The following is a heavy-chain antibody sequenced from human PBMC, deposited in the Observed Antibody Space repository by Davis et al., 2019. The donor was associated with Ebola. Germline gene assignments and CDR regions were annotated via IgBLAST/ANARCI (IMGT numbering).Heavy chain of an antibody. D-gene: IGHD6-19*01. J-gene: IGHJ4*02. CDR1: GSTVSAIY. Sequence: GESLKISCAVSGSTVSAIYMSWVRQAPGKGLEWVSVIYHDDSAYYADSVRGRFTISRDSSRDTVFLQMNSLTPEDTAMYYCARDQWLGPGYWGQGTLVTVSS. V-gene: IGHV3-66*01. CDR3: ARDQWLGPGY. CDR2: IYHDDSA.